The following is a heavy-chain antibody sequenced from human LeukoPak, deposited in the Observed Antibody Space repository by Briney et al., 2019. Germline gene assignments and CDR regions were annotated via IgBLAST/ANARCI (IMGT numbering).Heavy chain of an antibody. CDR2: INHSGST. Sequence: SETLSLTCAVYGGSFSGYYWSWIRQPPGKGLEWIGEINHSGSTNYNPSLKSRVTISVDTSKNQFSLKLSSVTAAGTAVYYCARQYDYIDYWGQGTMVTVSS. D-gene: IGHD4-11*01. V-gene: IGHV4-34*01. J-gene: IGHJ3*01. CDR1: GGSFSGYY. CDR3: ARQYDYIDY.